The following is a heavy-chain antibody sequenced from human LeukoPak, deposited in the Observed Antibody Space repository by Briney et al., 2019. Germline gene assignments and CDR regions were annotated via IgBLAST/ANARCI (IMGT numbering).Heavy chain of an antibody. CDR3: ARGPLAAAVPTVAFDI. Sequence: PSGTLSLTCTVSGGSISSYYWSWIRQPPGKGLEWIGYIYYSGSTNYNPSLKSGVTISVETSKNQFSLKLSSVTAADRDVYYCARGPLAAAVPTVAFDIWGQGKMVTVSS. CDR1: GGSISSYY. J-gene: IGHJ3*02. CDR2: IYYSGST. D-gene: IGHD6-13*01. V-gene: IGHV4-59*01.